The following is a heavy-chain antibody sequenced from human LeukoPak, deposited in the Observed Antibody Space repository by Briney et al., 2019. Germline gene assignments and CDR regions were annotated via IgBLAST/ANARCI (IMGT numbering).Heavy chain of an antibody. V-gene: IGHV4-38-2*02. CDR2: IFHTGST. J-gene: IGHJ4*02. D-gene: IGHD4-11*01. Sequence: SETLSLTCTVSGYSITNGYYWGWVQQPPGKGLEWIGSIFHTGSTYYNPSLESRVTVSVDTSKNRFSLKLTSVTAADTAVYFCARASTVTTLDYWGQGTLVSVSS. CDR1: GYSITNGYY. CDR3: ARASTVTTLDY.